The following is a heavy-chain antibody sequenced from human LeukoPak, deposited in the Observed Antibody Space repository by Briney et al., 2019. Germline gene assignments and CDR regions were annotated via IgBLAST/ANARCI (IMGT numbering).Heavy chain of an antibody. CDR2: IYFSGST. Sequence: SETLSLTCIVSGASINSGSYYWAWIRQPPGKGLEWIGSIYFSGSTYYNPSLKSRVTISIDTSKNQFSLKVSSVTAADTAVYSCARQNDGDYVVLDYWGQGTLVTVSS. D-gene: IGHD4-17*01. J-gene: IGHJ4*02. CDR1: GASINSGSYY. V-gene: IGHV4-39*01. CDR3: ARQNDGDYVVLDY.